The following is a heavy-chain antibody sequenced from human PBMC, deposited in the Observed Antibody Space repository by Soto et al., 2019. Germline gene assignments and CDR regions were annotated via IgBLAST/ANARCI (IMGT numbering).Heavy chain of an antibody. CDR3: ARESRYCRGGSCSITGDAFDI. D-gene: IGHD2-15*01. V-gene: IGHV3-66*01. CDR1: GFIVSDTY. CDR2: ISNRGDT. J-gene: IGHJ3*02. Sequence: GGSLRLSCAASGFIVSDTYMNWVRQAPGKGLEWVSVISNRGDTYYADSVKGRFSLSRDISTNTLHLQMNSLSAEDTAVYYCARESRYCRGGSCSITGDAFDIWGQGTMVTVSS.